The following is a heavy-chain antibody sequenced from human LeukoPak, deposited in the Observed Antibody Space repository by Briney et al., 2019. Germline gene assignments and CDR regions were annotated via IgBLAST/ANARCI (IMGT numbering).Heavy chain of an antibody. J-gene: IGHJ4*02. CDR3: ATSSYYGSGTPRFDY. Sequence: ASVKVSCKVSGYTLTELSMHWVRQPPGQGLEWMGGFDPEDGETIYAQKFQGRVTMTEDTSTDTAYMELSSLRSEDTAVYYCATSSYYGSGTPRFDYWGQGTLVSVSS. CDR1: GYTLTELS. CDR2: FDPEDGET. D-gene: IGHD3-10*01. V-gene: IGHV1-24*01.